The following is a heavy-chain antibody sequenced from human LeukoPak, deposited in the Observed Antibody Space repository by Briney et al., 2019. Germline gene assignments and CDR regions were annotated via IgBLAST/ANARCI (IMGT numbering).Heavy chain of an antibody. CDR2: TYYRSKWYN. J-gene: IGHJ6*03. CDR3: ARVVIAVAGSESYYYYMDV. D-gene: IGHD6-19*01. V-gene: IGHV6-1*01. Sequence: SQTLSLTCAISGDSVSSNSAAWNWIRQSPSRGLEWLGRTYYRSKWYNDYAVSVKSRITINPDTSKNQFSLQLNSVTPEDTAVYYCARVVIAVAGSESYYYYMDVWGKGITVTVSS. CDR1: GDSVSSNSAA.